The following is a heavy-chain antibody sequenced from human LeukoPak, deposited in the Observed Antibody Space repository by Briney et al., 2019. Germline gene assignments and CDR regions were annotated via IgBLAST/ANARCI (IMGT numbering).Heavy chain of an antibody. CDR1: GDSISRYY. CDR2: VRYSGYS. V-gene: IGHV4-59*13. J-gene: IGHJ4*02. D-gene: IGHD4-23*01. CDR3: AKGFNEYGGMSFDY. Sequence: PSETLSLTCTVSGDSISRYYWGWIRQPPGKGLEWIGFVRYSGYSSYNPSLKSRVTMSSDTSKNQFYLKLTSVTPVDTAVYYCAKGFNEYGGMSFDYWGQGALITVSS.